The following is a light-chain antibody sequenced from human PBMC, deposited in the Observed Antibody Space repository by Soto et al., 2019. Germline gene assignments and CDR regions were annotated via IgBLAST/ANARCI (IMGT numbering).Light chain of an antibody. CDR1: SGSIASNY. CDR3: QSYATSSVV. Sequence: NFMLTQPHSVSESPGKTVTIACTRSSGSIASNYVQWYQQRPGSSPTTVIYGDNQRPSGVPDRFSGSIDSSSNTASLTISGSKTEDEADYYCQSYATSSVVFGGGTKLTVL. V-gene: IGLV6-57*01. J-gene: IGLJ2*01. CDR2: GDN.